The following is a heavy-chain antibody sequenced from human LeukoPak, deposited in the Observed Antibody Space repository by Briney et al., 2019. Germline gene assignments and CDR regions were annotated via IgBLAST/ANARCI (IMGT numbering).Heavy chain of an antibody. J-gene: IGHJ5*02. CDR2: IYYSGST. CDR3: ARVQSRLSWFDP. V-gene: IGHV4-39*07. CDR1: GGSISGTSYY. Sequence: TETLSLTCTVSGGSISGTSYYWGWIRQPPGKGLEWIGSIYYSGSTYYNPSLKSRVTISVDTSKNQFSLKLSSVTAADTAVYYCARVQSRLSWFDPWGQGTLVTVSS.